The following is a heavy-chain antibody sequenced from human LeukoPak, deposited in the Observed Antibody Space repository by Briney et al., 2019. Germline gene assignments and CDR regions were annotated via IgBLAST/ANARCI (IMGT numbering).Heavy chain of an antibody. D-gene: IGHD6-6*01. CDR3: ARDWGHSSSFDAFDI. CDR1: GFTFSSYA. Sequence: PGGSLRLSCAASGFTFSSYAMHWVRQAPGKGLEWVAVISYDGSNKYYADSVKGRFTISRDNSKNTLYLQMNSLRAEDTAVYYCARDWGHSSSFDAFDIWGQGTMVTVSS. V-gene: IGHV3-30-3*01. J-gene: IGHJ3*02. CDR2: ISYDGSNK.